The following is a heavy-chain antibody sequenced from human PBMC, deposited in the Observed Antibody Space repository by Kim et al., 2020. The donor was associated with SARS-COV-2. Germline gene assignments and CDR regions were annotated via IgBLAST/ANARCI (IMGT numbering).Heavy chain of an antibody. V-gene: IGHV3-48*02. D-gene: IGHD4-17*01. Sequence: GGSLRLSCAASGFTFSSYSMNWVRQAPGKGLEWVAFINTRSSNRYYTDSVKGRFTISIDNAKNSLYLQINSLRDEDTAMCYYSRDTVTTVDGSLDYCGQG. CDR3: SRDTVTTVDGSLDY. J-gene: IGHJ4*02. CDR2: INTRSSNR. CDR1: GFTFSSYS.